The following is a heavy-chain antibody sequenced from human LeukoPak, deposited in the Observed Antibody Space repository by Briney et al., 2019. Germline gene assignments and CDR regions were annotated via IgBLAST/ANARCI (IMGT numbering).Heavy chain of an antibody. V-gene: IGHV3-7*01. CDR3: ARDANPSYDHIWGNYRYHYNS. CDR2: IKQDGSEQ. Sequence: PGGSLRLSCAASGFTFSSYWMSWVRQAPGKRLEWVANIKQDGSEQYYVDSVKGRFTISRDNAKNTLYLQMNSLRAEDTAVYYCARDANPSYDHIWGNYRYHYNSWGQGTLVTVSS. D-gene: IGHD3-16*02. CDR1: GFTFSSYW. J-gene: IGHJ4*02.